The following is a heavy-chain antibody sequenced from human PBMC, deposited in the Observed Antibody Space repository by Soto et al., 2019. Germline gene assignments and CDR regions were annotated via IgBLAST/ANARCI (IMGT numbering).Heavy chain of an antibody. CDR2: ISYDGSNK. CDR1: GFTLSNTG. J-gene: IGHJ5*02. Sequence: QVELVESGVGVVQPGRSLRLSCVASGFTLSNTGIHWVRQAPGKGLEWVAMISYDGSNKFYADSVKGRFTISRDNSKNSLYLQMDSLRPEDTSIYYCAKDLSSSVWFNGSDPWGQGTLVTVSS. V-gene: IGHV3-30*18. D-gene: IGHD6-19*01. CDR3: AKDLSSSVWFNGSDP.